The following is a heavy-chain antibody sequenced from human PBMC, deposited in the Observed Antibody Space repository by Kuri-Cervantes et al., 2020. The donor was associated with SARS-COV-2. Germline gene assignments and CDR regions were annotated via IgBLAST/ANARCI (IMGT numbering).Heavy chain of an antibody. J-gene: IGHJ4*02. Sequence: RTLSLTCAASGFTFSIYWMNWVRQAPGKGLEWVGRIKSKTDGGTTDYAAPVKGRVTISKGDSKNTLYLQMNSLKTEDTAVYYCTTPAAGTFDYWGQGSLVTVSS. CDR2: IKSKTDGGTT. D-gene: IGHD6-13*01. CDR1: GFTFSIYW. CDR3: TTPAAGTFDY. V-gene: IGHV3-15*01.